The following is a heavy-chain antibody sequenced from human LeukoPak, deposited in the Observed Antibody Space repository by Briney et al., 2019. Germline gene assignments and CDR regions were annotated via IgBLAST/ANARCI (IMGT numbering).Heavy chain of an antibody. V-gene: IGHV4-30-4*01. CDR1: GASFFIADYY. D-gene: IGHD6-13*01. CDR3: ARYSASARWFDP. J-gene: IGHJ5*02. CDR2: IHYSGTT. Sequence: SETLSLTCTVSGASFFIADYYWSWIRQPPGKGLEWIAYIHYSGTTYYNPSLKSRVDISIDTSKNQFSLKLSSVTAADTAVYYCARYSASARWFDPRGQGTLVTVSS.